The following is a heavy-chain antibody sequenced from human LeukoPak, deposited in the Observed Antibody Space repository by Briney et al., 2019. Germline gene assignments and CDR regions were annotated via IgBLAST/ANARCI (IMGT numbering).Heavy chain of an antibody. V-gene: IGHV4-61*08. Sequence: ASETLSLTCTVSGGSISSGDYYWSWIRQPPGKGLEWIGYIYYSGSTNYNPSLKSRVTISVDTSKNQFSLKLSSVTAADTAVYYCARDRDYGGNLDAFDIWGQGTMVTVSS. CDR3: ARDRDYGGNLDAFDI. CDR1: GGSISSGDYY. D-gene: IGHD4-23*01. J-gene: IGHJ3*02. CDR2: IYYSGST.